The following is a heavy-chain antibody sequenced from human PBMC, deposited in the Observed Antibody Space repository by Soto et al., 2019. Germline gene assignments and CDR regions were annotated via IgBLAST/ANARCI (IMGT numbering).Heavy chain of an antibody. Sequence: QVQLLQSGAEVKKPGASVKVSCKASGYTFVTYGISWVRQAPGKGLEWVGWITPSNGDTNSEQKLQGRGTITTDTSTSTAYMEVWSLRSDDTAVYHCARMAPCKGANDCYSRPLDFLGQGTLVTVSS. CDR3: ARMAPCKGANDCYSRPLDF. CDR1: GYTFVTYG. V-gene: IGHV1-18*01. D-gene: IGHD2-21*02. J-gene: IGHJ4*02. CDR2: ITPSNGDT.